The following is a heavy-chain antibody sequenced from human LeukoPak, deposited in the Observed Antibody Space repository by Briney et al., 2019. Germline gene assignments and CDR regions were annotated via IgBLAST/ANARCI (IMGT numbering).Heavy chain of an antibody. Sequence: ASVKVSCKASGFTFNAYYIHWVRQAPGQGLEWMGWINPNTGDTNFAQKFQGRVAMTRDTSISTAYMELSRLRSDDTAVYYCARESGDYYGSGTSNWFDPWGQGTLVTVSS. V-gene: IGHV1-2*02. CDR3: ARESGDYYGSGTSNWFDP. CDR1: GFTFNAYY. D-gene: IGHD3-10*01. J-gene: IGHJ5*02. CDR2: INPNTGDT.